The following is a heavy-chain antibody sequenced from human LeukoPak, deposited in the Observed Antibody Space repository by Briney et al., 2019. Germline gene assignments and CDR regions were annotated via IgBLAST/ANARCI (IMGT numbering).Heavy chain of an antibody. D-gene: IGHD3-22*01. J-gene: IGHJ4*02. Sequence: PSETLSLTCTVSGGSISSYYWSWIRQPPGKGLEWIGYIYYSGSTNYNPSLKSRVTISVDTSKNQFSLKLSSVTAADTAVYYCARGGRSYYDSSPRDYRGQGTLVTVSS. CDR1: GGSISSYY. CDR3: ARGGRSYYDSSPRDY. CDR2: IYYSGST. V-gene: IGHV4-59*01.